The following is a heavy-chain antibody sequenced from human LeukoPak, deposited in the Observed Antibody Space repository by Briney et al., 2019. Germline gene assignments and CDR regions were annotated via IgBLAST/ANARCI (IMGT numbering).Heavy chain of an antibody. V-gene: IGHV3-7*01. CDR2: IKQDGSEK. Sequence: GGSLRLSCAASGVTFSSYWMSWVRQAPGKGLEWVANIKQDGSEKYYVDSVKGRFTISRDNAKNSLYLQMNSLRAEDTAVYYCARATLAWYYYDSSGCPYFDYWGQGTLVTVSS. J-gene: IGHJ4*02. CDR3: ARATLAWYYYDSSGCPYFDY. D-gene: IGHD3-22*01. CDR1: GVTFSSYW.